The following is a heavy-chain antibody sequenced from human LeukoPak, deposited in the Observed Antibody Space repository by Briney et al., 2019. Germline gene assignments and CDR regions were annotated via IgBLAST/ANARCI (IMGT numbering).Heavy chain of an antibody. Sequence: GGSLRLSCAASGFTFSSYWMSWVRQAPGKGLEWVSVIYSGGSTYYADSVKGRFTISRDNSKNTLYLQMNSLRAEDTAVYYCARDRHYGSGSDVFDIWGQGTMVTVSS. CDR3: ARDRHYGSGSDVFDI. J-gene: IGHJ3*02. CDR1: GFTFSSYW. D-gene: IGHD3-10*01. V-gene: IGHV3-66*01. CDR2: IYSGGST.